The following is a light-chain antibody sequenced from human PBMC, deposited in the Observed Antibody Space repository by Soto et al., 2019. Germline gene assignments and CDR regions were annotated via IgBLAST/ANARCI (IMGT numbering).Light chain of an antibody. CDR3: QQYDNLPYT. CDR2: EES. V-gene: IGKV1-33*01. Sequence: DIPMTQSPSSLSASVGDRVTITYQARQDISNYLSWYQQKPGKAPKLLIYEESNLETEDPSRFSRSGSGTEFTFTISSLQPEDLATYYCQQYDNLPYTLGQGTKLEIK. CDR1: QDISNY. J-gene: IGKJ2*01.